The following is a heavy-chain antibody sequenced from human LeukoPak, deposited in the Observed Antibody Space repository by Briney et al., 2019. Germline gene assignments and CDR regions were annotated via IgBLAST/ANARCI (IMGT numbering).Heavy chain of an antibody. J-gene: IGHJ5*02. D-gene: IGHD6-19*01. CDR1: GYTFTGYY. CDR3: ARDFSSGWHYNWFDP. CDR2: INPNSGGT. V-gene: IGHV1-2*02. Sequence: ASVKVSCKASGYTFTGYYMHWGRQAPGQGLEWRGWINPNSGGTNYAQKFQGRVTMTRDTSISTAYMELSRLRSDDTAVYYCARDFSSGWHYNWFDPWGQGTLVTVSS.